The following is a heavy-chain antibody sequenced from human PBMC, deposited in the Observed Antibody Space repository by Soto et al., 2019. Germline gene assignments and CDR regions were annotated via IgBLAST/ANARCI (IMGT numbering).Heavy chain of an antibody. Sequence: SETLSLTCTVSGGSISSGDYYWSWIRQPPGKGLEWIGYIYYSGSTYYNPSLKSRVTISVDTSKNQFSLKLSSVTAADTAVYYCARGLGGWGYYYYGMDVWGQGTTVTVSS. V-gene: IGHV4-30-4*01. D-gene: IGHD1-26*01. J-gene: IGHJ6*02. CDR2: IYYSGST. CDR1: GGSISSGDYY. CDR3: ARGLGGWGYYYYGMDV.